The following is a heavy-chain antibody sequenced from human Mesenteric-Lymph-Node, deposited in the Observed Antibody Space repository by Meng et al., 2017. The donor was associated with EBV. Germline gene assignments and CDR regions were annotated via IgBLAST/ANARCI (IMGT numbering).Heavy chain of an antibody. V-gene: IGHV6-1*01. CDR1: GDSVPSSSAA. CDR2: TYYRSKWYN. J-gene: IGHJ2*01. Sequence: QVQLQQSGPGLVKPSQXLSLTCVISGDSVPSSSAAWTWIRQSPSRGLEWLGRTYYRSKWYNDYAVFVKSRITINPDTSKNQFSLQLNSVTPEDTAVYYCARGATSVFDLWGRGTLVTVSS. CDR3: ARGATSVFDL.